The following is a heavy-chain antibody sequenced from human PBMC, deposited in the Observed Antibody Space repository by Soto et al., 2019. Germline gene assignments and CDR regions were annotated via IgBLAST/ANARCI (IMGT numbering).Heavy chain of an antibody. CDR1: GFSFTSYY. CDR3: TRLTGSTGAFDI. D-gene: IGHD1-7*01. CDR2: INPTDDVT. Sequence: GASVKVSCKASGFSFTSYYIHWVRQAPGQGLEWMGIINPTDDVTSYAQRFQGRVTLTRDTSTSTVYMEVSGLRSDDTAVYYCTRLTGSTGAFDIWGQGTMVT. V-gene: IGHV1-46*01. J-gene: IGHJ3*02.